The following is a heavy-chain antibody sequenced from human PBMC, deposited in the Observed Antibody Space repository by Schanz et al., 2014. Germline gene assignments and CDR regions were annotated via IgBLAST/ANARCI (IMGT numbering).Heavy chain of an antibody. CDR3: ARAHGNNWYGKGLDY. Sequence: EVQLVESGGGLVKPGGSLRLSCEASEFTFSSYKMNWVRQAPGKGLEWVSYISGTTTYTNYADSVKGRFTISRDNAKNTLYLQMNSLRAEDTAVYYCARAHGNNWYGKGLDYWGQGTQVTVSS. J-gene: IGHJ4*02. CDR1: EFTFSSYK. V-gene: IGHV3-21*05. CDR2: ISGTTTYT. D-gene: IGHD1-1*01.